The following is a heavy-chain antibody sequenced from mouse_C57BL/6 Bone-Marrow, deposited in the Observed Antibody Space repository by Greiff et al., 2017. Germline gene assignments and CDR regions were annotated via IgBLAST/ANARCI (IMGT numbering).Heavy chain of an antibody. CDR2: INPYNGGT. D-gene: IGHD2-1*01. Sequence: EVQLQQSGPVLVKPGASVKMSCKASGYTFTDYYMNWVKQSHGKSLEWIGVINPYNGGTSYNQKFKGKATLTVDKSSSTAYMELNRLTSEDSAVYYCAREDGNYPFAYWGQGTLVTVSA. CDR1: GYTFTDYY. J-gene: IGHJ3*01. V-gene: IGHV1-19*01. CDR3: AREDGNYPFAY.